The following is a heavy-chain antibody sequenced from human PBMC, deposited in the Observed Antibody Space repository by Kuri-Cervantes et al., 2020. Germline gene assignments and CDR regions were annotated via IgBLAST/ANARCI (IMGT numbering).Heavy chain of an antibody. Sequence: SETLSLTCTVSGGSISSGGYYWSWIRQHPGKGLEWIGYIYYSGSTYYNPSLKSRVTILVDTSKNQFSLKLSSVTAADTAVYYCARAGFYDFWSGYYPQAQFDYWGQGTLVTVSS. CDR1: GGSISSGGYY. V-gene: IGHV4-30-4*08. D-gene: IGHD3-3*01. CDR2: IYYSGST. J-gene: IGHJ4*02. CDR3: ARAGFYDFWSGYYPQAQFDY.